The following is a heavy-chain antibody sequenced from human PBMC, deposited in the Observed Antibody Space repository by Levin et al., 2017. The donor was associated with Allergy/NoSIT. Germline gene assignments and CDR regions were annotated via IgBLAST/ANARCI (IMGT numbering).Heavy chain of an antibody. D-gene: IGHD6-13*01. CDR3: ARTLYSSSWYPDY. Sequence: GESLKISCAASGFTVSSNYMSWVRQAPGKGLEWVSVIYSGGSTYYADSVKGRFTISRDNSKNTLYLQMNSLRAEDTAVYYCARTLYSSSWYPDYWGQGTLVTVSS. J-gene: IGHJ4*02. CDR2: IYSGGST. V-gene: IGHV3-66*01. CDR1: GFTVSSNY.